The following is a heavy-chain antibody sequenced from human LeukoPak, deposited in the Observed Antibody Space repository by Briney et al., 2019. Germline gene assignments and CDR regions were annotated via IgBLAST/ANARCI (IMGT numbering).Heavy chain of an antibody. D-gene: IGHD3-9*01. CDR1: GGTFSSYA. Sequence: SVKVSRKASGGTFSSYAISWVRQAPGQGLEWMGGIIPIFGTANYAQKFQGRVTITTDESTSTAYMELSSLRAEDTALYHCARGRVSDWYYYGIDVWGQGTTVTVSS. J-gene: IGHJ6*02. CDR3: ARGRVSDWYYYGIDV. CDR2: IIPIFGTA. V-gene: IGHV1-69*05.